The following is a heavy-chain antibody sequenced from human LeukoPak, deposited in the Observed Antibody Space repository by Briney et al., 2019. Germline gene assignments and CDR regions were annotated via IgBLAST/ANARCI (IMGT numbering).Heavy chain of an antibody. J-gene: IGHJ6*03. CDR3: ARVETGYSSSWQYYYYYYMDV. V-gene: IGHV3-53*01. Sequence: GGSLRLSCAASGFTVSSNYMSWVRQAPGKGLEWVSVIYSGGSTYYADSVKGRFTISRDNSKNTLYLQMNSLRAEDTAVYYCARVETGYSSSWQYYYYYYMDVWGKGTTVTISS. D-gene: IGHD6-13*01. CDR1: GFTVSSNY. CDR2: IYSGGST.